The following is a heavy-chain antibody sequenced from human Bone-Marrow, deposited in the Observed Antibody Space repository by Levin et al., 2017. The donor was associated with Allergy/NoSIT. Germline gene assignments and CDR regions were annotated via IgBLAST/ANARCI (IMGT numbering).Heavy chain of an antibody. CDR1: EDTFSGHY. CDR3: AGPAASGLYV. Sequence: ASVKVSCKASEDTFSGHYMHWVRQAPDQGLQWMGWINPHSGDTYYSQIFQDRVTMTWDTSLNTAYMELSRLRSGDTAIYFCAGPAASGLYVWGQGSVVSVS. V-gene: IGHV1-2*02. D-gene: IGHD6-19*01. CDR2: INPHSGDT. J-gene: IGHJ4*02.